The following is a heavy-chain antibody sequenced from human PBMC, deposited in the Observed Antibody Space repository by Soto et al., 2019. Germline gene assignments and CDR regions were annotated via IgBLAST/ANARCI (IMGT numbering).Heavy chain of an antibody. V-gene: IGHV3-9*01. CDR2: ISWNSGSI. CDR1: GFTFDDYA. J-gene: IGHJ6*03. CDR3: AKAMKGKYYGSGSFLYYYYYYMDV. Sequence: GGSLRLSCAASGFTFDDYAMHWVRQAPGKGLEWVSGISWNSGSIGYADSVKGRFTISRDNAKNSLYLQMNSLRAEDTALYYCAKAMKGKYYGSGSFLYYYYYYMDVWGKGTTVTVSS. D-gene: IGHD3-10*01.